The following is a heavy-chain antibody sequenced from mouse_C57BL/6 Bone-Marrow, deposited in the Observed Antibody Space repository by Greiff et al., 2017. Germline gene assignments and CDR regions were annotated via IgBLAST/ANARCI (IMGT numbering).Heavy chain of an antibody. V-gene: IGHV1-4*01. J-gene: IGHJ4*01. Sequence: LQESGAELARPGASVKMSCKASGYTFTSYTMHWVKQRPGQGLEWIGYINPSSGYTKYNQKFKDKATLTADKSSSTAYMQLSSLTSEDSAVYYCARQSITTMDYWGQGTSVTVSS. CDR3: ARQSITTMDY. CDR2: INPSSGYT. D-gene: IGHD1-1*01. CDR1: GYTFTSYT.